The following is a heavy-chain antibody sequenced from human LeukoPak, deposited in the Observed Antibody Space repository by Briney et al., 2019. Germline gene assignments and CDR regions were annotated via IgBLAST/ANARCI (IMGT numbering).Heavy chain of an antibody. CDR1: GGSISTSGFC. V-gene: IGHV4-39*01. J-gene: IGHJ5*02. CDR3: ARQDDQDHGNPNWFAP. Sequence: SETLSLTCTVSGGSISTSGFCWGWIRQSPGKGLEWIGTIDYTGRTFSNPSLKSRVTMSVDTSNNHFSLKLTSVTAADTALYYCARQDDQDHGNPNWFAPWGQGTLVTVSS. CDR2: IDYTGRT. D-gene: IGHD4-11*01.